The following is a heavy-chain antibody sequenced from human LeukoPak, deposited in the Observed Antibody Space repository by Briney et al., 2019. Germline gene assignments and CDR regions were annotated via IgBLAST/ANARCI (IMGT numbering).Heavy chain of an antibody. V-gene: IGHV3-23*01. CDR1: GFTFSSYA. D-gene: IGHD6-19*01. J-gene: IGHJ4*02. CDR3: ALNGIAVAGTTFYFDY. Sequence: GGSLRLSCAASGFTFSSYAMSWVRQAPGKGLEWVSAISGSGGSTYYADSAKGRFTISRDNSKNTLYLQMNSLRAEDTAVYYCALNGIAVAGTTFYFDYWGQGTLVTVSS. CDR2: ISGSGGST.